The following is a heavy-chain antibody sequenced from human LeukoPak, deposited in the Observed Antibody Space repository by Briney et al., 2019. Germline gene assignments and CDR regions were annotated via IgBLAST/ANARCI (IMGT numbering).Heavy chain of an antibody. V-gene: IGHV3-66*01. CDR2: IYSGGRT. CDR1: GLTLRSNY. D-gene: IGHD2-2*03. Sequence: GGSLRLSCAASGLTLRSNYMTWVRQAPGKGLEWVSVIYSGGRTSYADSVKGRFTISEDNSKNTIYLQMNSLRAEDTAVYYCARAPMDVVIVLDAFDKWGQGTMVTVSS. J-gene: IGHJ3*02. CDR3: ARAPMDVVIVLDAFDK.